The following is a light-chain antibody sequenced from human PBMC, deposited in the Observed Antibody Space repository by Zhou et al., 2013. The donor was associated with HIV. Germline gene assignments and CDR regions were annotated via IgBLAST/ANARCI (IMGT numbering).Light chain of an antibody. Sequence: EIVLTQSPDTLSLSPGERATLSCRASQSISSFYLAWYQQKFGQAPRLLIYAASTRATGVPVRFSGSGSGTEFTLTIAGLQSEDVAVYYCQQTFNRVTFGPGTKVDIK. CDR3: QQTFNRVT. J-gene: IGKJ3*01. V-gene: IGKV3D-20*02. CDR2: AAS. CDR1: QSISSFY.